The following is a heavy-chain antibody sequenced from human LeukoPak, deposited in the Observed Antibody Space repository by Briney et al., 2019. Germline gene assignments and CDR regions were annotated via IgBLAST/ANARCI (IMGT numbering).Heavy chain of an antibody. Sequence: PSQTLSLTCTVSGGSISSGDYYWSWIRQPPGKGLEWIGYIYYSGSTYYNPSLKSRVTISVDTSKNQFSLKLSSVTAADTAVYYCASTGYSSGWYGGYYFGYWGQGTLVTVSS. J-gene: IGHJ4*02. CDR1: GGSISSGDYY. CDR2: IYYSGST. D-gene: IGHD6-19*01. V-gene: IGHV4-30-4*01. CDR3: ASTGYSSGWYGGYYFGY.